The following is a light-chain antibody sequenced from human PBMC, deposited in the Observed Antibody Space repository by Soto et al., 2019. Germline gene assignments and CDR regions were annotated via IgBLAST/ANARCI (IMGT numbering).Light chain of an antibody. CDR1: QSVSTY. Sequence: EIVLTQSPATLSLSPGERATLSCGASQSVSTYLSWYQQKPGQAPRLLIYDASTRATGIPARFSGSGSGTDFTLTISSLEPDDFATYYCQHYNSYSEAFGQGTKVDIK. J-gene: IGKJ1*01. V-gene: IGKV3-11*01. CDR3: QHYNSYSEA. CDR2: DAS.